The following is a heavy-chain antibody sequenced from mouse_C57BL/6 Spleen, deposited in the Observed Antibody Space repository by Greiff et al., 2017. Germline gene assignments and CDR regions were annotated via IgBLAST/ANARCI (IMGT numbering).Heavy chain of an antibody. CDR1: GFTFSDYY. V-gene: IGHV5-12*01. CDR2: ISNGGGST. J-gene: IGHJ1*03. D-gene: IGHD1-1*01. Sequence: DVKLVESGGGLVQPGGSLKLSCAASGFTFSDYYMYWVRQTPEKRLEWVAYISNGGGSTYYPDTVKGRFTISRDNAKNTLYLQMSRLKSEDTAMYYCARRPYGSSYSYFDVWGTGTTVTVSS. CDR3: ARRPYGSSYSYFDV.